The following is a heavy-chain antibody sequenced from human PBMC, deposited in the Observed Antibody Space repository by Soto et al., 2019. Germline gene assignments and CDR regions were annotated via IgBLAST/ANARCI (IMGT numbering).Heavy chain of an antibody. V-gene: IGHV1-18*01. CDR1: GYTFTSYG. CDR3: ARGIAARPEAYYFDY. J-gene: IGHJ4*02. Sequence: ASVKVSCKASGYTFTSYGISWVRQAPGQGLEWMGWISAYNGNTNYAQKLQGRVTMTTDTSTSTAYMELRSLRSDDTAVYYCARGIAARPEAYYFDYWGQGTLVTVSS. CDR2: ISAYNGNT. D-gene: IGHD6-6*01.